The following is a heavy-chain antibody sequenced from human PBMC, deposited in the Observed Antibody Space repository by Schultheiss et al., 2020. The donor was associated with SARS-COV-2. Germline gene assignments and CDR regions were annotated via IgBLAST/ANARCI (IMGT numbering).Heavy chain of an antibody. Sequence: GESLKISCAASGFTFSRYAIHWVRQAPGKGLEWVAVTSSDGTNKYYTDSVKGRFTISRDNSKNTLYLQMNSLRAEDTAVYYCAREELRTSLLIDYWGQGTLVTV. CDR3: AREELRTSLLIDY. V-gene: IGHV3-30*07. CDR2: TSSDGTNK. J-gene: IGHJ4*02. CDR1: GFTFSRYA. D-gene: IGHD2-8*01.